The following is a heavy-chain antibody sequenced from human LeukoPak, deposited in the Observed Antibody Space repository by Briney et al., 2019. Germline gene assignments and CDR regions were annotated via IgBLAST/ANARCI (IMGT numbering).Heavy chain of an antibody. Sequence: ASVKVSCKASGYTFTSYDINWVRQATGQGLEWMGWINPNSGGTNYAQKFQGRVTMTRDTSISTAYMELSRLRSDDTAVYYCARNDSSYYDSSGGLLYYYYGMDVWGQGTTVTVSS. CDR3: ARNDSSYYDSSGGLLYYYYGMDV. V-gene: IGHV1-2*02. CDR1: GYTFTSYD. J-gene: IGHJ6*02. D-gene: IGHD3-22*01. CDR2: INPNSGGT.